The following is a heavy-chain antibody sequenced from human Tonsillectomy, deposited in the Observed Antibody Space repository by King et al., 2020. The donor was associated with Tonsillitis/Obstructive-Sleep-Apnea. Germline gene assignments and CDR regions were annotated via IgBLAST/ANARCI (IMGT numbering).Heavy chain of an antibody. D-gene: IGHD6-19*01. V-gene: IGHV4-39*01. J-gene: IGHJ6*03. CDR3: ATTSYNISKYSGGWFLAAYYYYYYYMVV. CDR1: GGSISSSSYY. CDR2: IYYSGST. Sequence: QLQESGPGLVKPSETLSLTCTVSGGSISSSSYYWGWIRQPPGKGLEWIGSIYYSGSTYYNPSLKSRVTISVDTSKNQFSLKLSPVTAADTAVYYCATTSYNISKYSGGWFLAAYYYYYYYMVVWGKGTPVTVSS.